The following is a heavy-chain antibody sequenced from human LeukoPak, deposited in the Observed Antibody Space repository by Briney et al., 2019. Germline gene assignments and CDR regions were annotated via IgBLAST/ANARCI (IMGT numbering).Heavy chain of an antibody. D-gene: IGHD7-27*01. V-gene: IGHV4-39*07. Sequence: SETLSLTCTVSGGSISSSSYYWGWIRQPPGKGLEWIGSIYYSGSTYYNPSLKSRVTISVDTSKNQFSLKLSSVTAADTAVYYCARGGSYNWGDQNQFDYWGQGTLVTVSS. CDR3: ARGGSYNWGDQNQFDY. J-gene: IGHJ4*02. CDR1: GGSISSSSYY. CDR2: IYYSGST.